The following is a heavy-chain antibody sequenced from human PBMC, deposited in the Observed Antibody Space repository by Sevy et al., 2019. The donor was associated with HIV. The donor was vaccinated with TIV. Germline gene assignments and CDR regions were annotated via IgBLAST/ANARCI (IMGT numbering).Heavy chain of an antibody. J-gene: IGHJ4*02. CDR3: ALTYYYDSSGYPFDY. CDR1: GFSLSTSGVG. Sequence: SGPTLVNPTQTLTLTCTFSGFSLSTSGVGVGWIRQPPGKALEWLALIYWNDDKRYSPSLKSRLTITKDTSKNKVVLTMTNMDPVDTATYYCALTYYYDSSGYPFDYWGQGTLVTVSS. V-gene: IGHV2-5*01. D-gene: IGHD3-22*01. CDR2: IYWNDDK.